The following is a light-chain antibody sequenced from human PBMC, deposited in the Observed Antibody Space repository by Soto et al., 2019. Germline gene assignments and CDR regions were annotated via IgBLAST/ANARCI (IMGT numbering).Light chain of an antibody. CDR3: CSYAGIFSVI. Sequence: QSALTQPASVSGSPGQSITISCTRTHSDVGSYNLVSWYQQHPGKAPKLIIYEDSKRPSGVSNLFSGSKSGYTASLTISGLEAEDEADYYCCSYAGIFSVIFGGGTKLTVL. J-gene: IGLJ2*01. V-gene: IGLV2-23*01. CDR2: EDS. CDR1: HSDVGSYNL.